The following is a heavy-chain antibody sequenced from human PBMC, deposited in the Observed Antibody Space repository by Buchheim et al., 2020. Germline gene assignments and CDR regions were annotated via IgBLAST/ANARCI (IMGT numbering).Heavy chain of an antibody. Sequence: QVQLQESGPGLVKPSQTLSLTCTVSGGSISSGSYYWSWIRQHPGKGLEWIGYIYYSGSTYYNPSLKSRVTISVDTSKNQFSLKLTSVTAADTAVYYCARDRYYYDSASPPYYYYYGMDVWGQGTT. CDR2: IYYSGST. CDR3: ARDRYYYDSASPPYYYYYGMDV. CDR1: GGSISSGSYY. V-gene: IGHV4-31*03. D-gene: IGHD3-22*01. J-gene: IGHJ6*02.